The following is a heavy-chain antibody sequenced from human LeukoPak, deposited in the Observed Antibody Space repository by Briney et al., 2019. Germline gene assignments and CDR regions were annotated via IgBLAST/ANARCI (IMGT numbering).Heavy chain of an antibody. CDR3: AKRLKRNYYYHYAMDV. CDR2: IDDNGVIR. Sequence: GGSLRLSCAASGFTFKTHAMSWVRQAPGKGLEWVSRIDDNGVIRSYADSVKGRFTISRDNSKMTLTLQMNSLRAEDTAVYYCAKRLKRNYYYHYAMDVWGQGTTVTVSS. J-gene: IGHJ6*02. D-gene: IGHD3-22*01. V-gene: IGHV3-23*01. CDR1: GFTFKTHA.